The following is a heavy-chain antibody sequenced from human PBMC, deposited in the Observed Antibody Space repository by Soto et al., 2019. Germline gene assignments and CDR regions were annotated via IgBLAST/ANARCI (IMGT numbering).Heavy chain of an antibody. D-gene: IGHD3-10*01. CDR3: ARAYGSGTLLGY. V-gene: IGHV4-59*01. CDR1: GGSISSYY. Sequence: SETLSLTCTVSGGSISSYYWSWIRQPPGKGLEWIGYIYYSGSTNYNPSLKSRVTISVDTSKNQFSLKLSSVTAADTAVYYCARAYGSGTLLGYWGQGTLVTVSS. CDR2: IYYSGST. J-gene: IGHJ4*02.